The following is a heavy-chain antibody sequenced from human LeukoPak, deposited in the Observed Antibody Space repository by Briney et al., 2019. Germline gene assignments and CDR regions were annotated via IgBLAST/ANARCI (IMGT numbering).Heavy chain of an antibody. CDR3: AKVRLYGDYPEIDY. Sequence: GGSLRLSCAASGFTFDNYAMSWVRQTPGKGLEWVSGTSGSGGRTYYADSVKGRFTISRENSKNTLYLQMNSLRAEDTAVYYCAKVRLYGDYPEIDYWGQGTLVAVSS. D-gene: IGHD4-17*01. CDR1: GFTFDNYA. CDR2: TSGSGGRT. J-gene: IGHJ4*02. V-gene: IGHV3-23*01.